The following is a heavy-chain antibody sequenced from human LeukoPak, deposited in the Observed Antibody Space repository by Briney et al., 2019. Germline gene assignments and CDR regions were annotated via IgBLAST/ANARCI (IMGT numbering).Heavy chain of an antibody. CDR3: AKDQYSGYEGGFDY. CDR1: GFTFSSYA. J-gene: IGHJ4*02. Sequence: QAGGSLRLSCAASGFTFSSYAMSWVRQAPGKGLEWVSAISGSGGSTYYADSVKGRFTISRDNSKNTLYLQMNSLRAEDTAVYYCAKDQYSGYEGGFDYWGQGTLVTVSS. D-gene: IGHD5-12*01. CDR2: ISGSGGST. V-gene: IGHV3-23*01.